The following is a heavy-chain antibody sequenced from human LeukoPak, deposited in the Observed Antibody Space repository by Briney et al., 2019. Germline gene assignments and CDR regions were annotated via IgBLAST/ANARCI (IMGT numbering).Heavy chain of an antibody. D-gene: IGHD3-22*01. V-gene: IGHV3-64D*09. CDR1: GFTFSSYA. CDR2: ISSNGGST. J-gene: IGHJ4*02. CDR3: VKSGYYDSSGYLDYFDY. Sequence: PGRSLRLSCAASGFTFSSYAMHWVRQAPGKGLEYVSAISSNGGSTYYADSVKGRFTISRDNSKNTLYLQMSSLRAEDTAVYYCVKSGYYDSSGYLDYFDYWGQGTLVTVSS.